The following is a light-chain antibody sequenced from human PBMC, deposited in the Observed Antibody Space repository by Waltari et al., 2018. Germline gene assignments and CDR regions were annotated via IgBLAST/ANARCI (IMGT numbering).Light chain of an antibody. Sequence: DIQMTQSPSTLSASVGDRVIFSCRASQSISKWLVWYQQKPGKAPKLLIYKASTLESGVPSRFGGSGSGTEFTLTISSLQPEDFATYYCQQYNSYSLLSFGGGTKVEIK. CDR2: KAS. CDR3: QQYNSYSLLS. CDR1: QSISKW. J-gene: IGKJ4*01. V-gene: IGKV1-5*03.